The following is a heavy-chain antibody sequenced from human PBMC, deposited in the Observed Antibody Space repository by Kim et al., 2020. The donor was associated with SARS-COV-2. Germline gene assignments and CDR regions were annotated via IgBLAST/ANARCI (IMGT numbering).Heavy chain of an antibody. Sequence: GGSLRLSCAASGFTFSSYAMSWVSQAPGKGLEWVSAISGSGGSTYYADSVKGRFTISRDNSKTTLYLQMNSLRAEDTAVYYCAKASYDILTGPGANDYWGQGTLVTVSS. CDR1: GFTFSSYA. D-gene: IGHD3-9*01. J-gene: IGHJ4*02. CDR3: AKASYDILTGPGANDY. CDR2: ISGSGGST. V-gene: IGHV3-23*01.